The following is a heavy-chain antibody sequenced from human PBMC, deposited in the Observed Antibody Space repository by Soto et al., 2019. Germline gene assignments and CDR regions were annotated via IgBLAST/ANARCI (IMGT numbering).Heavy chain of an antibody. D-gene: IGHD2-8*01. V-gene: IGHV1-18*01. CDR1: GSTFSNYG. CDR2: VSANNGHT. CDR3: ARDIESVTAKHFFYYYAMDV. Sequence: ASVKVSCKASGSTFSNYGLNWVRQAPGQGLEWMGWVSANNGHTNYAQNLQGRVSMTTDTSTSTAYMELRGLTFDDTAVYYCARDIESVTAKHFFYYYAMDVWGQGTTVTVSS. J-gene: IGHJ6*02.